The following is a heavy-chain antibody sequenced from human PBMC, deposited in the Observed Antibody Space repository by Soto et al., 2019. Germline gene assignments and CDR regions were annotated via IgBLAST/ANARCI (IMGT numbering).Heavy chain of an antibody. CDR3: ARGGRIVDTGIGYYYYHAMDV. D-gene: IGHD5-18*01. V-gene: IGHV1-46*01. Sequence: ASVQVSCKASVYTFTSYYIHRVRQAPGQGLEWMGIFNPTGDTASYAQRLQGRVTMTRDTSTGTAYMELGSLRSEDTAVYYCARGGRIVDTGIGYYYYHAMDVWGQGTTGTVSS. CDR1: VYTFTSYY. J-gene: IGHJ6*02. CDR2: FNPTGDTA.